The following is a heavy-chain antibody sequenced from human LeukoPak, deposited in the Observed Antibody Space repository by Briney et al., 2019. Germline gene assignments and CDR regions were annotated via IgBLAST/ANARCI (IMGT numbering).Heavy chain of an antibody. CDR1: GGSISSYY. CDR3: AREVTMVRGVIIRRYYGMDV. CDR2: IYASGST. V-gene: IGHV4-4*07. D-gene: IGHD3-10*01. J-gene: IGHJ6*02. Sequence: SETLSLTCTVSGGSISSYYWSWIRQPAGKGLEWIGRIYASGSTNYNPSLKSRVTMSVDTSKNQFSLKLSSVTAADTAVYYCAREVTMVRGVIIRRYYGMDVWGQGTTVTVSS.